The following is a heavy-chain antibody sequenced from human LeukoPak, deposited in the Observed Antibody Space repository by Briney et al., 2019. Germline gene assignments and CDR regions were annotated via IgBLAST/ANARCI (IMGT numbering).Heavy chain of an antibody. CDR2: IIPIFGTA. V-gene: IGHV1-69*05. CDR3: ARDVIGGDQYYYYMDV. J-gene: IGHJ6*03. D-gene: IGHD4-17*01. CDR1: GGTFSSYA. Sequence: GASVKVSCKASGGTFSSYAISWVRQAPGQGLEWMGRIIPIFGTANYAQKFQGRVTITTDESTSTAYMELSSLRSEDTAVYYYARDVIGGDQYYYYMDVWGKGTTVTVSS.